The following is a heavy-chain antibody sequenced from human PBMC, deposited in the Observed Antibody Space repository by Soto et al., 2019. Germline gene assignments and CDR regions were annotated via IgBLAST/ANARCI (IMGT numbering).Heavy chain of an antibody. D-gene: IGHD3-3*01. J-gene: IGHJ3*01. CDR3: AREVHDFWSGYPLIL. CDR1: GYTFTSYG. Sequence: GASVKVSCKASGYTFTSYGISWVRQAPGQGLEWMGWISPNNGNTNYAQKLQGRVTMTTNTSMSTAYMELSSLRSEDTAVYYCAREVHDFWSGYPLILWGQGTMVTVSS. V-gene: IGHV1-18*01. CDR2: ISPNNGNT.